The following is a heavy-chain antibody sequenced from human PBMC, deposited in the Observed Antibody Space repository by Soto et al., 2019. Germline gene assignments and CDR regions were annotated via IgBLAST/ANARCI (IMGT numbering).Heavy chain of an antibody. J-gene: IGHJ4*02. Sequence: GGSLRLSCAASGFTFSSYGMHWVRQAPGKGLEWVAVIWYDGSNKYYADSVKGRFTISRDNSKNTLYLQMNSLRADDTAVYYCARKAPRYSSVFDYWGQGTLVTVSS. D-gene: IGHD6-25*01. CDR3: ARKAPRYSSVFDY. V-gene: IGHV3-33*01. CDR1: GFTFSSYG. CDR2: IWYDGSNK.